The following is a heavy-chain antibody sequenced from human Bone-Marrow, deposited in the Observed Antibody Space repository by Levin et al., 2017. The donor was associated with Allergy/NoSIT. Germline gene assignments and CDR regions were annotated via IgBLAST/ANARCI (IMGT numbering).Heavy chain of an antibody. D-gene: IGHD4-11*01. J-gene: IGHJ3*02. CDR1: GFTFSTYW. CDR3: VREPHSVFDI. V-gene: IGHV3-74*01. Sequence: GESLKISCAASGFTFSTYWMHWVRQAPGKGLVWVSRINIDGSSTAYADSVKGRFTISRDNTKNTLYLQMNSLRAEDTALYYCVREPHSVFDIGGQGTTVTVSS. CDR2: INIDGSST.